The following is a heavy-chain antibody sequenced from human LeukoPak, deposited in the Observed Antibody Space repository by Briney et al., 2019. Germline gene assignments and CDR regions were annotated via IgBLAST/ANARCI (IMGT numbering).Heavy chain of an antibody. CDR1: GGSISSSSYY. CDR3: ARRPGSSGYY. Sequence: SETLSLTCTVSGGSISSSSYYWGWIRQPPGEGLEWIGSIYYSGSTYYNPSLKSRVTISVDTSKNQFSLKLGSVTAADTAVYYCARRPGSSGYYWGQGTLVTVSS. D-gene: IGHD3-22*01. J-gene: IGHJ4*02. CDR2: IYYSGST. V-gene: IGHV4-39*01.